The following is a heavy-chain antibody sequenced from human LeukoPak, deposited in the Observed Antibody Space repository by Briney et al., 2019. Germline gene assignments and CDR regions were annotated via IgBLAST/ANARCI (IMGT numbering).Heavy chain of an antibody. CDR2: MNPNSGNT. J-gene: IGHJ6*03. CDR3: ACSPHYYYYYMDV. Sequence: ASVTVSCKASGYTFTSYDINWVRQAPGQGVEWMGWMNPNSGNTGYAQKFQGRVTMTRTTSISTAYMELSSLRSEHTAVYYCACSPHYYYYYMDVSGKGTTVTVSS. D-gene: IGHD3-10*02. CDR1: GYTFTSYD. V-gene: IGHV1-8*01.